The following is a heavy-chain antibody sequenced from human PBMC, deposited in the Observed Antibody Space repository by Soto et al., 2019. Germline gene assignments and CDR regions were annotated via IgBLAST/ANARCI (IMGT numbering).Heavy chain of an antibody. CDR2: INPKSGGT. Sequence: QVQLVQSGAEVKKPGASVNVSCKASGYTFTVYYMHWVRQAPGQGLEWMGWINPKSGGTMYPQKFQGRVSMTWDTSIRTSLMALTRLRSDDTAVYYCAGDLAKGGGSAGFDYWGQGTLVTVSS. J-gene: IGHJ4*02. CDR3: AGDLAKGGGSAGFDY. V-gene: IGHV1-2*02. D-gene: IGHD1-26*01. CDR1: GYTFTVYY.